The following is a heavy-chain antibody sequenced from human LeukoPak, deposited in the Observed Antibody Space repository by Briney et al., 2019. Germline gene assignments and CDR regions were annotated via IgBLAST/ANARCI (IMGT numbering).Heavy chain of an antibody. D-gene: IGHD5-18*01. V-gene: IGHV3-7*01. CDR1: GFTFSAYS. CDR3: AKQLSSNAN. CDR2: TNQDGSEK. Sequence: PGGSLRLSCAASGFTFSAYSMNWVRQAPGKGLEWVASTNQDGSEKYYADSVKGRFTISRDNAKNSLYPQMKGLRAEDTAVYYCAKQLSSNANWGQGTLVTVSS. J-gene: IGHJ4*02.